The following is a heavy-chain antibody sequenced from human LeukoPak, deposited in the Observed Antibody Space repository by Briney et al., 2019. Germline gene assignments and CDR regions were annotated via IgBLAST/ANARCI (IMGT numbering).Heavy chain of an antibody. CDR3: ARVRAAPAD. D-gene: IGHD6-6*01. V-gene: IGHV4-34*01. Sequence: PSETLSLTCAVYGGSFSGYYWSWIRQPPGKGLEWIGEINHSGSTNYNPSLKSRVTISVDTSKNQFSLKLGSVTAADTAVYYCARVRAAPADWGQGTLVTVSS. CDR1: GGSFSGYY. J-gene: IGHJ4*02. CDR2: INHSGST.